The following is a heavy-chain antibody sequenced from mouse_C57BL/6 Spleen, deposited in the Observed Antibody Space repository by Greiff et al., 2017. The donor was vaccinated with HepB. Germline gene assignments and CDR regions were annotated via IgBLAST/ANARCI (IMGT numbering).Heavy chain of an antibody. D-gene: IGHD1-1*01. Sequence: QVQLQQPGAELVMPGASVKLSCKASGYTFTSYWMHWVKQRPGQGLEWIGEIDPSDSYTNYNQKFKGKSTSTVDKSSSTAYMQLSSLTSEDSAVYYCARSTTVGYFDVWGTGTTVTVSS. CDR2: IDPSDSYT. CDR1: GYTFTSYW. J-gene: IGHJ1*03. V-gene: IGHV1-69*01. CDR3: ARSTTVGYFDV.